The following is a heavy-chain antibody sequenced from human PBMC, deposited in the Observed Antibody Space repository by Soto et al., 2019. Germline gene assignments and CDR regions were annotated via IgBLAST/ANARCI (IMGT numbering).Heavy chain of an antibody. Sequence: EVQLVESGGGLIQPGGSLRLSCAASGFTVSSNYMSWVRQAPGKGLEWVSVIYSGGSTYYADSVKGRFTISRDNSKNTLYLQMNRLRAEDTAVYYCARCVYDFWSGWAGMDVWGQGTTVTVSS. CDR3: ARCVYDFWSGWAGMDV. D-gene: IGHD3-3*01. V-gene: IGHV3-53*01. CDR2: IYSGGST. CDR1: GFTVSSNY. J-gene: IGHJ6*02.